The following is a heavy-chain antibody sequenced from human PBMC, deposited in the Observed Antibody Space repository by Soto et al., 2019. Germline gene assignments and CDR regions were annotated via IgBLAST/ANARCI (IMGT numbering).Heavy chain of an antibody. CDR3: ARHPNDFSNYRWFGP. CDR2: IRSSGST. J-gene: IGHJ5*02. V-gene: IGHV4-39*01. CDR1: GGSISSNTYY. D-gene: IGHD4-4*01. Sequence: SETLSLTCTVSGGSISSNTYYCAWIRQPPGKGLEWIGSIRSSGSTYYNPSLKSRVTISVDTSQNQFSLSLTSVTAADTAVYYCARHPNDFSNYRWFGPWGQGTLVTVSS.